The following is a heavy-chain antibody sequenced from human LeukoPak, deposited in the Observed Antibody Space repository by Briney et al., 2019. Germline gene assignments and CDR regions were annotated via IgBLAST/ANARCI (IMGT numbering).Heavy chain of an antibody. J-gene: IGHJ4*02. D-gene: IGHD4-17*01. CDR3: ARDRKATVTTADY. Sequence: GASVKVSCKASGYTFTGYYMHWVRQAPGQGLEWMGWINPNSGGTNYAQKFQGKVTMTRDTSISTAYMELSRLRSDDTAVYYCARDRKATVTTADYWGQGTLVTVSS. CDR1: GYTFTGYY. CDR2: INPNSGGT. V-gene: IGHV1-2*02.